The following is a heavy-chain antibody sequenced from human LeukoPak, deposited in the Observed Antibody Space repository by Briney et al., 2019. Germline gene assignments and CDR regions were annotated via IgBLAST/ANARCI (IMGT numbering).Heavy chain of an antibody. V-gene: IGHV1-8*01. D-gene: IGHD3-16*01. CDR1: GYTFISYD. Sequence: ASVKVSCKASGYTFISYDINWVRQATGQGLEWMGWMNPNSGNTGYAQKFQGRVTMTRNTSIRTAYMELSSLRSDDTAVYYCAGVPRGGDRFDPSGQGTLVTVSS. CDR3: AGVPRGGDRFDP. J-gene: IGHJ5*02. CDR2: MNPNSGNT.